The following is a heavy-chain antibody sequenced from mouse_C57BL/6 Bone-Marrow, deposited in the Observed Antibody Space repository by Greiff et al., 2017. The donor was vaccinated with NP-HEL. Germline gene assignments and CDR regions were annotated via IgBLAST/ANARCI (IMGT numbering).Heavy chain of an antibody. CDR3: ASTVVATRGVYFDY. D-gene: IGHD1-1*01. V-gene: IGHV1-39*01. Sequence: EVQLQQSGPELVKPGASVKISCKASGYSFTDYNMNWVKQSNGKSLEWIGVINPNYGTTSYNQKFKGKATLTVDQSSSTAYMQLNSLTSEDSAVYYWASTVVATRGVYFDYWGQGTTLTVSS. J-gene: IGHJ2*01. CDR1: GYSFTDYN. CDR2: INPNYGTT.